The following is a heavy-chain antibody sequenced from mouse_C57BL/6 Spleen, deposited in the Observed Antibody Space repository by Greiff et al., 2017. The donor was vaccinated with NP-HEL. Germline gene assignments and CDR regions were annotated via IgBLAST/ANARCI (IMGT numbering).Heavy chain of an antibody. CDR3: ARSGPWYFDV. D-gene: IGHD4-1*01. Sequence: EVKLMESGPGLVKPSQSLSLTCSVTGYSITSGYYWNWIRQFPGNKLEWMGYISYDGSNNYNPSLKNRISITRDTSKNQFFLKLNSVTTEDTATYYCARSGPWYFDVWGTGTTVTVSS. CDR2: ISYDGSN. V-gene: IGHV3-6*01. J-gene: IGHJ1*03. CDR1: GYSITSGYY.